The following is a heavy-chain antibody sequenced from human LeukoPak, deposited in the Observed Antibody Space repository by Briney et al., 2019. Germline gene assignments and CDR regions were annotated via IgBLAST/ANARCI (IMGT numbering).Heavy chain of an antibody. CDR2: INPNTGVT. Sequence: GASVKVSCKASGYTFTGYFIHWVRQAPGQGLEWMGRINPNTGVTKYAQKLQDRVTMTRDTSISTAYTELTRLRSDDTAVYYCATGEGVGASSSADDWGQGTLVTVSP. D-gene: IGHD1-26*01. J-gene: IGHJ4*02. V-gene: IGHV1-2*06. CDR3: ATGEGVGASSSADD. CDR1: GYTFTGYF.